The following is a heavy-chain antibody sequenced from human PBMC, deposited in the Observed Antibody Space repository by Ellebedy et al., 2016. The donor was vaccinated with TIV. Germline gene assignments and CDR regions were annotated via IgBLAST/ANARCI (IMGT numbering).Heavy chain of an antibody. CDR3: ARDSGTVVTL. Sequence: MPSETLSLTCAVSGDSINSYYWSWIRHSPGQGLEWIGYIYYNGRTSYNPSLKSRVTISLATSKDQFSLKLTSRTAADTALYYCARDSGTVVTLWGQGTPVTVSS. CDR1: GDSINSYY. CDR2: IYYNGRT. J-gene: IGHJ4*02. V-gene: IGHV4-59*01. D-gene: IGHD4-23*01.